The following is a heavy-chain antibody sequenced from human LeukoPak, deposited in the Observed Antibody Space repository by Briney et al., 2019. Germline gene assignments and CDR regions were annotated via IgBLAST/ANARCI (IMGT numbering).Heavy chain of an antibody. CDR3: ARLVGEYYYGSGSSYYFDY. D-gene: IGHD3-10*01. CDR2: INPNSGGT. CDR1: GYTFTGYY. Sequence: GASVKVSCKASGYTFTGYYMHWARQAPGQGLEWMGWINPNSGGTNYAQKFQGWVTMTRDTSISTAYMELSRLRSDDTAVYYCARLVGEYYYGSGSSYYFDYWGQGTLVTVSS. J-gene: IGHJ4*02. V-gene: IGHV1-2*04.